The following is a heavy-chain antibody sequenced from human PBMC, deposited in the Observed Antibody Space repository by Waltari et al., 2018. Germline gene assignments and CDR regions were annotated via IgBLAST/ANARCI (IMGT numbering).Heavy chain of an antibody. CDR1: GGTFSSYA. CDR2: IIPIFGTA. Sequence: QVQLVQSGAEVKKPGSSVKVSFKASGGTFSSYAIRLVRQAPGQGLEWMGGIIPIFGTANYAQKFQGRVTITTDESTSTAYMELSSLRSEDTAVYYCATSIFGVVLSYYMDVWGKGTTVTVSS. V-gene: IGHV1-69*05. J-gene: IGHJ6*03. D-gene: IGHD3-3*01. CDR3: ATSIFGVVLSYYMDV.